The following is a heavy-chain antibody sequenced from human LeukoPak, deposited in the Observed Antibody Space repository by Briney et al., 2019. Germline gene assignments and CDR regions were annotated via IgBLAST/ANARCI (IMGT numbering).Heavy chain of an antibody. CDR1: GGTFSSYA. CDR2: IIPILGIA. D-gene: IGHD5-12*01. V-gene: IGHV1-69*04. Sequence: SVKVSCKASGGTFSSYAISWVRQAPGHGLEWLGRIIPILGIANYAQKFQGRVTITADKSTSTAYMELSSLRSEDTAVYYCARTDSGYERRFFDYWGQGTLVTVSS. CDR3: ARTDSGYERRFFDY. J-gene: IGHJ4*02.